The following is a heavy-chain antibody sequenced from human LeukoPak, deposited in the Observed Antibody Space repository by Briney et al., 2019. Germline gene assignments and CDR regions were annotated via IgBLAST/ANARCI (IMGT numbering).Heavy chain of an antibody. CDR3: ASLRERSYYARGFDY. Sequence: SETLSLTCTVSGGSISSSSYYWGWIRQPPGKGLEWIGSIYYSGSTYYNPSLKSRVTISVDTSKNQFSLKLNSMTAADTAVYYCASLRERSYYARGFDYWGQGTLVTVSS. V-gene: IGHV4-39*01. CDR1: GGSISSSSYY. D-gene: IGHD1-26*01. CDR2: IYYSGST. J-gene: IGHJ4*02.